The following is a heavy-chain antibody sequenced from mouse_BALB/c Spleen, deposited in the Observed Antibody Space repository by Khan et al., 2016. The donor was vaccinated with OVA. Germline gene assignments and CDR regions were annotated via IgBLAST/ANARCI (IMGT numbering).Heavy chain of an antibody. V-gene: IGHV2-4-1*01. CDR1: GFSLTNFG. CDR2: IWRGGST. J-gene: IGHJ4*01. D-gene: IGHD1-2*01. Sequence: QVQLQQSGPGLVQLSQNRSITCTVPGFSLTNFGVHWIRQSPGKAREWLGVIWRGGSTVYNAAFISRLSITKVNAERPICFKMNSLQTEETAIYDGARNGVFHYYAYGGRDYWGQGTSVTVSP. CDR3: ARNGVFHYYAYGGRDY.